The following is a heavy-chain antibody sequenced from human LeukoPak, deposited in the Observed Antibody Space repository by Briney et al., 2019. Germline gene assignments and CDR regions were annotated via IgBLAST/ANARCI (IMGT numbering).Heavy chain of an antibody. CDR3: ATSSGYYVGYIRH. CDR1: GYTFTAYY. Sequence: GASVKVSCKASGYTFTAYYMHWVRQAPGQGLEWMGWIYPNSGGTNYAQKFQGRVTMTRDTSISTAYMELSSLRSDYTAVYYCATSSGYYVGYIRHWGQGTLVTVSS. J-gene: IGHJ1*01. V-gene: IGHV1-2*02. D-gene: IGHD3-22*01. CDR2: IYPNSGGT.